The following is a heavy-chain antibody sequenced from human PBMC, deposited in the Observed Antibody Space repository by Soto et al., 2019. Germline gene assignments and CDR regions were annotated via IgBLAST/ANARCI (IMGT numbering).Heavy chain of an antibody. J-gene: IGHJ5*02. D-gene: IGHD3-3*01. CDR1: GFTFSSYS. CDR2: ISSSSSYI. Sequence: GGSLRLSCAASGFTFSSYSMNWVRQAPGKGLEWVSSISSSSSYIYYADSVKGRFTISRDNAKNSLYPQMNSLRAEDTAVYYCARNGYYDFWSGPINWFDPWGQGTLVTVSS. CDR3: ARNGYYDFWSGPINWFDP. V-gene: IGHV3-21*01.